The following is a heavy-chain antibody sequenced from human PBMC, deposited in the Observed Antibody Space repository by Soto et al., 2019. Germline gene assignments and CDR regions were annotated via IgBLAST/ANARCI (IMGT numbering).Heavy chain of an antibody. CDR3: AHAGDYDLLTFDH. Sequence: QITLKESGPTLVRPAQTLTLTCGFSGFSLSSYGMGVAWIRQPPGKALEWLALIYWDDDKRYSPSLKDRLAISKDTSSNQVVLTITNMDPGDTATNFCAHAGDYDLLTFDHWGPGTLVTVSS. J-gene: IGHJ4*02. CDR1: GFSLSSYGMG. V-gene: IGHV2-5*02. CDR2: IYWDDDK. D-gene: IGHD4-17*01.